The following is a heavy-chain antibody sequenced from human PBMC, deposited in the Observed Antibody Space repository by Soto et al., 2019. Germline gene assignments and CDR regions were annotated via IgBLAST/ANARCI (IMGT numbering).Heavy chain of an antibody. J-gene: IGHJ6*02. CDR3: ARDRSYYVILTGEYYYYYGMDV. Sequence: EVQLVESGGGLVQPGGSLRLSCAASGFTFSSYSMNWLRQAPGKGLEWVSYISSSSSTIYYADSVKGRFTISRDNAKNSLYLQMNSLRAEDTAVYYCARDRSYYVILTGEYYYYYGMDVWGQGTTVTVSS. CDR1: GFTFSSYS. V-gene: IGHV3-48*01. D-gene: IGHD3-9*01. CDR2: ISSSSSTI.